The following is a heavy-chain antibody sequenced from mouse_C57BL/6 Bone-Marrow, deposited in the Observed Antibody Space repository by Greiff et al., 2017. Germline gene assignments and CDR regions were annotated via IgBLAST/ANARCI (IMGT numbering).Heavy chain of an antibody. J-gene: IGHJ2*01. D-gene: IGHD2-10*02. Sequence: VQLQQPGAELVRPGASVKLSCTASGFNFKDYYMHWVKQRPEQGLEWIGRIDPEDGDTEYAPKFQGKATMTADTSSNTAYLQLSSLTSEDTAVYYCTEVSLFDYWGQGTTLTVSS. CDR2: IDPEDGDT. CDR3: TEVSLFDY. V-gene: IGHV14-1*01. CDR1: GFNFKDYY.